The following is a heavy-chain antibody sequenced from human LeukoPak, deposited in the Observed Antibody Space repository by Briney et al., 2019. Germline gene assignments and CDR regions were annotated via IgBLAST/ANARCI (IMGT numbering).Heavy chain of an antibody. J-gene: IGHJ4*02. D-gene: IGHD6-19*01. Sequence: GGSLRLSCAVSGFTFSTYWMSWVRQAPGKGLEWVANIKQDGSQKYYVHSVKGRFTISRDNAKNSLYLQMNSLRAEDTAVYYCASGIAVAEDYFDYWGQGSLVTVSS. CDR3: ASGIAVAEDYFDY. CDR2: IKQDGSQK. CDR1: GFTFSTYW. V-gene: IGHV3-7*01.